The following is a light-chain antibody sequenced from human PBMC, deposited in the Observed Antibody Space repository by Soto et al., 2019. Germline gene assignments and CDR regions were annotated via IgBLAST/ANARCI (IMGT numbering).Light chain of an antibody. V-gene: IGKV3-20*01. CDR2: AAS. CDR3: QQYGNSPQT. J-gene: IGKJ1*01. Sequence: EIALTQSPCTLSLSPGERATLSCRASQTVSSSFLAWYQQTPGQAPRLLIYAASSRATGIPDRFSGSGSGTDFTLTISRLEPEDFAVYYCQQYGNSPQTFGQGTKVDIK. CDR1: QTVSSSF.